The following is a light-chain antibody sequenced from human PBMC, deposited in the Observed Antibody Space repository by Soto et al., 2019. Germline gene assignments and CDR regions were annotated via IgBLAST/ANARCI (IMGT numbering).Light chain of an antibody. V-gene: IGKV1-5*03. CDR1: QNVSNW. CDR2: KAS. Sequence: DVEMTQSPSTLPTSIGDRVTINCRASQNVSNWLAWYQQKPGKAPQLLIYKASRLESGVPSRFSASGSGTDFTLTINSLQSDDFATYFCQQYSKESTFGQGTKLEIK. CDR3: QQYSKEST. J-gene: IGKJ2*01.